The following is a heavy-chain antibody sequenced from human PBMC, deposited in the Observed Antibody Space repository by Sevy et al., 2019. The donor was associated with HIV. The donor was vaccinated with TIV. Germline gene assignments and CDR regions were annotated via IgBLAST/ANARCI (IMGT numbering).Heavy chain of an antibody. Sequence: GGSLRLSCAASGFTFSSYAMHWVRQAPGKGLEWVAVISYDGGNKYYADSVKGRFTISRDNSKNRLYLQMNSLRAEDTAMYYCARALDRYYYYYGMDVWGQGTTVTVSS. V-gene: IGHV3-30-3*01. CDR2: ISYDGGNK. D-gene: IGHD3-22*01. CDR3: ARALDRYYYYYGMDV. CDR1: GFTFSSYA. J-gene: IGHJ6*02.